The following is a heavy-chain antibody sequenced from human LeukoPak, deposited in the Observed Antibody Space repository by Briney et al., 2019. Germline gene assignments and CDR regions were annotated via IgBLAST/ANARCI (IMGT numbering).Heavy chain of an antibody. Sequence: TGGSLRLSCAASGSTFSNAWMSWVRQAPGKGLEWVGRIKSKIVGGTTDYAAPVKGRFTISRDDSKNTLYLQMNSLNTEDTAVYYCTTYSSGWTWGQGTLVTVSS. J-gene: IGHJ4*02. CDR3: TTYSSGWT. CDR1: GSTFSNAW. V-gene: IGHV3-15*01. CDR2: IKSKIVGGTT. D-gene: IGHD6-19*01.